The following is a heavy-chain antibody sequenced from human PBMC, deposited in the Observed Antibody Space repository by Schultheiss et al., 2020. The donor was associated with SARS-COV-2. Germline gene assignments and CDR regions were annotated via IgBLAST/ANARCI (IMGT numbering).Heavy chain of an antibody. CDR2: IYHGGST. CDR3: ARQYSNVREGGRYYYYGMDI. J-gene: IGHJ6*02. Sequence: SETLSLTCTVSGGSISSGDYYWSWIRQPPGKGLEWIGSIYHGGSTYYNPSLKSRVTISVDTSKNQFSLKLSSVTAADTAVYYCARQYSNVREGGRYYYYGMDIWGQGTTVTVSS. D-gene: IGHD4-11*01. V-gene: IGHV4-39*01. CDR1: GGSISSGDYY.